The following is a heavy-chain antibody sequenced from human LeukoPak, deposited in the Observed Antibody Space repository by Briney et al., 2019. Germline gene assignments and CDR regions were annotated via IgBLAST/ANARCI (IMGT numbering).Heavy chain of an antibody. V-gene: IGHV4-39*01. CDR3: ARRRDGYNQGYFDY. Sequence: PSETLSLTCTVSGGSISSSSYYWGWIRQPPGKGLEWIGNIYYSGSTYYNPSLKSRVTISVDTSKNQFSLKLSSVTAADTAVYYCARRRDGYNQGYFDYWGQGTLVTVSS. D-gene: IGHD5-24*01. CDR2: IYYSGST. J-gene: IGHJ4*02. CDR1: GGSISSSSYY.